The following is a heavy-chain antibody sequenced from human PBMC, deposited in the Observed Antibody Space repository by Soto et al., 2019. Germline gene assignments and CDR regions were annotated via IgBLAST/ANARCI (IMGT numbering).Heavy chain of an antibody. CDR3: ARVRAVAGNLYFDY. CDR2: INSDGSST. J-gene: IGHJ4*02. Sequence: GGSKRLSCAASEFTFSSYWMHWVRHAPGKGLVWVSRINSDGSSTSYADSVKGRFTISRDNAKNTLYLQMNSLRAEDTAVYYCARVRAVAGNLYFDYWGQGTQVTVSS. V-gene: IGHV3-74*01. D-gene: IGHD6-19*01. CDR1: EFTFSSYW.